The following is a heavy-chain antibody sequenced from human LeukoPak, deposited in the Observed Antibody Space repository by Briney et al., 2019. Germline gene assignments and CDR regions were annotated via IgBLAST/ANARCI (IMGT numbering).Heavy chain of an antibody. Sequence: ASVKVSCKASGYTFTGYYMHWVRQAPGQGLEWMGWINPNSGGTNYAQKFQGRVTMTRDTSISTAYMELSRLRSDDTAVYYCARAEVGVDALDIWGQGTMVTVSS. D-gene: IGHD1-26*01. CDR2: INPNSGGT. CDR1: GYTFTGYY. CDR3: ARAEVGVDALDI. V-gene: IGHV1-2*02. J-gene: IGHJ3*02.